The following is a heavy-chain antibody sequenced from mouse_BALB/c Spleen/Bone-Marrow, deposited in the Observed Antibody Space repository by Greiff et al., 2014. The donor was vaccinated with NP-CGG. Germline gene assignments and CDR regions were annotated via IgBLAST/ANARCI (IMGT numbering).Heavy chain of an antibody. D-gene: IGHD2-1*01. V-gene: IGHV1-37*01. CDR3: GRSVYGSFDS. Sequence: QLKESGPELVKPGTSVKISCKASGYSFTGYLMNWVKQSHGKSLEWIGRINPYNSDAFYNPKFKGKATLTVDKSSSTAHMDLLSLTSEDSAVYYRGRSVYGSFDSWGQGTTLTVSS. CDR1: GYSFTGYL. CDR2: INPYNSDA. J-gene: IGHJ2*01.